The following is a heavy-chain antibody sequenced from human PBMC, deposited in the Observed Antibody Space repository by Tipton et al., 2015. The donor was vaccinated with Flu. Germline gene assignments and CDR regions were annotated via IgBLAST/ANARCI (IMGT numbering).Heavy chain of an antibody. CDR2: IYRSGST. Sequence: LRLSCALSGYSRSSGHYWGWIRQPPGKGLEWIGGIYRSGSTYYNSSLQSRVTISLDTSRNQFSLRLSSVTAADTAVYFCAQAGTNVVTFDYWGQGALVTVSA. J-gene: IGHJ4*02. D-gene: IGHD2-21*02. CDR3: AQAGTNVVTFDY. V-gene: IGHV4-38-2*01. CDR1: GYSRSSGHY.